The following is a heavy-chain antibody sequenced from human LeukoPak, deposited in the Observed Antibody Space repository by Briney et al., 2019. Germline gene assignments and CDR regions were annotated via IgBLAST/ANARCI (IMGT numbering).Heavy chain of an antibody. V-gene: IGHV3-11*06. CDR3: ARGIGKDAFDI. CDR1: GFTFSDYY. CDR2: ISSSSSYT. D-gene: IGHD2-15*01. Sequence: GRSLRLSCAASGFTFSDYYMSWIRQAPGKGLEWVSYISSSSSYTNYADSVKGRFTISRDNAKNSLYLQMNSLRAEDTAVYYCARGIGKDAFDIWGQGTRATVSS. J-gene: IGHJ3*02.